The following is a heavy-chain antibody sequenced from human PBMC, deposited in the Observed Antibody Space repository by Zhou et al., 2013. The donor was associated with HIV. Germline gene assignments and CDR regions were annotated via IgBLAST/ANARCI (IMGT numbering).Heavy chain of an antibody. V-gene: IGHV4-4*07. CDR1: GGSLSGYY. CDR3: ARVPDYYASASHYMRWYFDL. Sequence: QVQLQESGPGLVKPSETLSLTCTVSGGSLSGYYWSWIRQPAGKGLEWVGRVYESGSTNYNPTLESRVTISIDTTKNQFSLRLTSVTAADTAVYYCARVPDYYASASHYMRWYFDLWGLAPWSLSPQ. J-gene: IGHJ2*01. CDR2: VYESGST. D-gene: IGHD3-10*01.